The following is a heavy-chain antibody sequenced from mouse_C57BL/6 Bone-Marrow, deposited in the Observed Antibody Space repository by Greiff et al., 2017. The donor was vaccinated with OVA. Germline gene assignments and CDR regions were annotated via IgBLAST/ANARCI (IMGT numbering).Heavy chain of an antibody. CDR1: GYAFSSSW. D-gene: IGHD3-2*02. J-gene: IGHJ4*01. CDR3: ARDSSGYVYYARDY. Sequence: VQLQQSGPELVKPGASVKISCKASGYAFSSSWMNWVKQRPGKGLEWIGRIYPGDGDTNYNGKFKGKATLTADKSSSTAYMQLSSLTSEDSAVYFCARDSSGYVYYARDYWGQGTSVTVSS. V-gene: IGHV1-82*01. CDR2: IYPGDGDT.